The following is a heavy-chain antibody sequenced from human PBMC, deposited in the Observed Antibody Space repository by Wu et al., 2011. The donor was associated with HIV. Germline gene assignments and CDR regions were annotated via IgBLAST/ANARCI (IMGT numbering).Heavy chain of an antibody. Sequence: SVKVSCKASGYTFTGYYMHWVRQAPGQGLEWMGWINPNSGGTNYAQKFQGRVTLTRDTSISTAYMEVSRLRSDDTAVYYCARRSTHDAFDIWGQGTMVTVSS. J-gene: IGHJ3*02. D-gene: IGHD2-15*01. CDR1: GYTFTGYY. CDR3: ARRSTHDAFDI. CDR2: INPNSGGT. V-gene: IGHV1-2*02.